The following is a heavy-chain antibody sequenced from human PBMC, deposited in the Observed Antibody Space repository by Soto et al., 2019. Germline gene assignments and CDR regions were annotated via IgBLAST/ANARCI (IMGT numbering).Heavy chain of an antibody. CDR2: IDTGSGTT. J-gene: IGHJ4*02. CDR1: GFSISRYA. V-gene: IGHV3-23*01. Sequence: EVQLLESGGGLVQPGGSLRLSCAASGFSISRYAMTWVRQAPGKALEWVSFIDTGSGTTYYADSVKGRFTISRDRSNNTLYRQMNSRIVEDTAVYYCAKGSEASDYWGQGTLVTVSS. CDR3: AKGSEASDY.